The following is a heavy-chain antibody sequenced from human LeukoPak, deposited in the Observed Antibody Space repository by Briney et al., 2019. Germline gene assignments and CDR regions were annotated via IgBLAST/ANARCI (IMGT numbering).Heavy chain of an antibody. J-gene: IGHJ3*02. CDR1: GFTFSSYA. Sequence: GGSLRLSCAASGFTFSSYAMHWVRQAPGKGLEWVAVISYDGSNKYYADSVKGRFTISRDNSKNTLYLQMNSLRAEDTAVYYCARDLDYVGAFDIWGQGTMVTVSS. D-gene: IGHD4-17*01. CDR3: ARDLDYVGAFDI. V-gene: IGHV3-30*04. CDR2: ISYDGSNK.